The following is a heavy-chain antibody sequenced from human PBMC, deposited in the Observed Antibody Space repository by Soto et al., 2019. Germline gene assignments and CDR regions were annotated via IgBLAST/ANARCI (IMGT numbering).Heavy chain of an antibody. CDR3: AKESCSSTSCYFYYGMDV. D-gene: IGHD2-2*01. V-gene: IGHV3-23*01. CDR1: GFTFSSYA. J-gene: IGHJ6*02. Sequence: GGSLRLSCAASGFTFSSYAMSWVRQAPGKGLEWVSAISGSGGSTYYADSVKGRFTISRDNSKNTLYLQMNSLRAEDTAVYYCAKESCSSTSCYFYYGMDVWGQGTTVTVSS. CDR2: ISGSGGST.